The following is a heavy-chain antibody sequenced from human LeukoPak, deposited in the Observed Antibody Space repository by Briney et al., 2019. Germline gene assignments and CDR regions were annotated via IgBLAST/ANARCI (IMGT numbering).Heavy chain of an antibody. J-gene: IGHJ4*02. D-gene: IGHD6-19*01. CDR2: INPNSGGT. CDR3: ARDLLYSSGRYSR. CDR1: GYTFTRYY. Sequence: GASVKVSCKASGYTFTRYYMHWVRQAPGQGLEWMGWINPNSGGTNYAQKFQGRVTMTRDTSISTAYMELSRLRSDDTAVYYCARDLLYSSGRYSRWGQGTLVTVSS. V-gene: IGHV1-2*02.